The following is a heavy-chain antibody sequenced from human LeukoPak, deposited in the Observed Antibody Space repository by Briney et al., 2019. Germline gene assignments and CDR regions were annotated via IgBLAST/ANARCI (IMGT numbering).Heavy chain of an antibody. CDR2: ISGSGGRT. Sequence: GGSLRLSCAGSGFSFSSYAMNWVRQAPGKGLEWVSGISGSGGRTDYADSVKGRFTISGDNSKNTLYLQMNSLRAEDTAVYYCAKFTTVNMYFHHWGQGTLVTVSS. CDR3: AKFTTVNMYFHH. CDR1: GFSFSSYA. V-gene: IGHV3-23*01. D-gene: IGHD4-11*01. J-gene: IGHJ1*01.